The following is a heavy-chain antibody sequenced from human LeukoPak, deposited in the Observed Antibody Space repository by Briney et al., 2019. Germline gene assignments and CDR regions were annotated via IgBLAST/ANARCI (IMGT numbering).Heavy chain of an antibody. CDR3: AIGDIGDYVGAFDI. Sequence: SETLSLTCAVYGGSFSGYYWSWIRQPPGKGLEWIGEINHSGSTNYNPSLKSRVTISVDTSKNQFSLKLSSVAAADTAVYYCAIGDIGDYVGAFDIWGQGTMVTVSS. J-gene: IGHJ3*02. V-gene: IGHV4-34*01. CDR1: GGSFSGYY. CDR2: INHSGST. D-gene: IGHD4-17*01.